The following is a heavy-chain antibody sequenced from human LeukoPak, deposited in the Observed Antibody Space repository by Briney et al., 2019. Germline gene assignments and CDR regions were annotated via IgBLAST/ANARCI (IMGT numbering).Heavy chain of an antibody. CDR3: ARTTMVRGVSVHYYYYMGV. D-gene: IGHD3-10*01. CDR2: MNPNSGNT. V-gene: IGHV1-8*03. CDR1: GGTFSSYA. J-gene: IGHJ6*03. Sequence: ASVKVSCKASGGTFSSYAISWVRQATGQGLEWMGWMNPNSGNTGYAQKFQGRVTITRNTSISTAYMELSSLRSEDTAVYYCARTTMVRGVSVHYYYYMGVWGKGTTVTVSS.